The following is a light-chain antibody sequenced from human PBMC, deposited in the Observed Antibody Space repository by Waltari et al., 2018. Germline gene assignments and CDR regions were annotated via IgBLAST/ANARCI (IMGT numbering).Light chain of an antibody. CDR3: ATWDDSLNAWV. CDR2: RSY. J-gene: IGLJ3*02. V-gene: IGLV1-47*01. CDR1: SSNIGANY. Sequence: QSALTQSPSASGTPGQRVTISCSGSSSNIGANYVYWYQQFPGTAPRLLIYRSYQRPSGVPDRFSGSKSGTSASLAISGLRSEDEADYYCATWDDSLNAWVFGGGTRLTAL.